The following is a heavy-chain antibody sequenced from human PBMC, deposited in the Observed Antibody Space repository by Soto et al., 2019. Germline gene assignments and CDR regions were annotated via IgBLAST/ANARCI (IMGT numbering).Heavy chain of an antibody. Sequence: PGGSLRLSCAASGFTFSSYAMHWVRQAPGKGLEWVAVISYDGSNKYYADSVKGRFTIYRDNSKNTLYLQMNSLRAEDTAVYYCARDNPQYYDFWSGYDPTWLDPWGQGT. V-gene: IGHV3-30-3*01. CDR1: GFTFSSYA. D-gene: IGHD3-3*01. CDR3: ARDNPQYYDFWSGYDPTWLDP. J-gene: IGHJ5*02. CDR2: ISYDGSNK.